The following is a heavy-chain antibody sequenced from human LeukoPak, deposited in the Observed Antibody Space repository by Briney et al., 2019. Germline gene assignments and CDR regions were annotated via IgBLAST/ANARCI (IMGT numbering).Heavy chain of an antibody. Sequence: PSETLSLTCTVSGGSISSYYWTWIRQPPGKGLEWIGYSSYSGKNNHNPSLKSRVAISVDMSKNQISLNVSSVTAADTAVYYCARGNQLFYRNFFYYYMDVWGTGTTVTVSS. CDR3: ARGNQLFYRNFFYYYMDV. CDR1: GGSISSYY. D-gene: IGHD1-14*01. J-gene: IGHJ6*03. V-gene: IGHV4-59*01. CDR2: SSYSGKN.